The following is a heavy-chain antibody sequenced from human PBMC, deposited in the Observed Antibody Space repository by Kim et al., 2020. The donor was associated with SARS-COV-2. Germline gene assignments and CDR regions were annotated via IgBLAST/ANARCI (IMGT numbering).Heavy chain of an antibody. Sequence: SPSIQMRVTISGDTSKNQDSLKLGSVPAADTAVYYCARSGAPRPVGFDYWGQGTLVTVSS. J-gene: IGHJ4*02. V-gene: IGHV4-34*01. D-gene: IGHD3-10*01. CDR3: ARSGAPRPVGFDY.